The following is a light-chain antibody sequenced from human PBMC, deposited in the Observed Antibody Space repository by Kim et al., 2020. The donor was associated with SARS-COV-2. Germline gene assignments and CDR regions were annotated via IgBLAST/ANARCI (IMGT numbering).Light chain of an antibody. J-gene: IGKJ2*03. Sequence: DIVMTQSPLSLPVTPGEPASISCRSSQSLLHSNGNNYLDWYLQKPGQSPQLLIYLASNRASGVPDRFSGSGSGSGFTLKITRVAAENFGINYGMRALQLPPRFGQGTKLGI. CDR2: LAS. CDR3: MRALQLPPR. V-gene: IGKV2-28*01. CDR1: QSLLHSNGNNY.